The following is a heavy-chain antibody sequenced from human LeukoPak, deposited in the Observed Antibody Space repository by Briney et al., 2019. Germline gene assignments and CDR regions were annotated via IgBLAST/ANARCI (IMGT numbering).Heavy chain of an antibody. CDR2: IRYDGSNK. D-gene: IGHD3-10*01. CDR1: GFTFSSYG. J-gene: IGHJ5*02. V-gene: IGHV3-30*02. CDR3: AKDLRDAELLWFGEIWFDP. Sequence: GGSLRLSCAASGFTFSSYGMHWARQAPGKGLEWVAFIRYDGSNKYYADSVKGRFTISRDNSKNTLYLQMNSLRAEDTAVYYCAKDLRDAELLWFGEIWFDPWGQGTLVTVSS.